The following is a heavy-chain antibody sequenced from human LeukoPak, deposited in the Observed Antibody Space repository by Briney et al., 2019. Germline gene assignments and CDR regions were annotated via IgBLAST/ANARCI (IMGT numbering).Heavy chain of an antibody. V-gene: IGHV3-9*01. D-gene: IGHD6-25*01. CDR3: ARQGGSLNYHYNYLDV. CDR1: GFTFDNHA. CDR2: ISWNSDSI. J-gene: IGHJ6*03. Sequence: PGGSLRLSCAASGFTFDNHAMHWVRQAPGKGLEWVSGISWNSDSIAYADSVKGRFTISRDTSKNTLFLQMNSLRGEDSGVYFCARQGGSLNYHYNYLDVWGNGTTVTVSS.